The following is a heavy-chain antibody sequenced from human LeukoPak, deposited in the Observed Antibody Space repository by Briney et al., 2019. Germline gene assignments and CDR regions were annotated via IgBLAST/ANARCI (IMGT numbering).Heavy chain of an antibody. CDR3: AKGPYGIAADGKLDY. CDR2: IWYDGSNK. Sequence: GGSLRLSCAASGFTFSSYGMHWVRQAPGKGLEWGAVIWYDGSNKYYADSVKGRFTISRDNSKNTLYLQMNSLRAEDTAVYYCAKGPYGIAADGKLDYWGQGTLVTVSS. V-gene: IGHV3-33*06. CDR1: GFTFSSYG. J-gene: IGHJ4*02. D-gene: IGHD6-13*01.